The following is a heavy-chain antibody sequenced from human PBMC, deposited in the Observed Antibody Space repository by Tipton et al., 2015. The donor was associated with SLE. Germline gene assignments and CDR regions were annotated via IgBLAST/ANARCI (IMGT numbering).Heavy chain of an antibody. V-gene: IGHV4-59*12. CDR3: GRRYYDSSAPVNWFDP. Sequence: TLSLTCTVSGGSISSYYWSWIRQPPGKGLEWIGYIYYSGSTYYNPSLKSRVTISVDTSKNQFSLKLSSVTAADTAVYYCGRRYYDSSAPVNWFDPWGQGTLVTVSS. J-gene: IGHJ5*02. CDR2: IYYSGST. CDR1: GGSISSYY. D-gene: IGHD3-22*01.